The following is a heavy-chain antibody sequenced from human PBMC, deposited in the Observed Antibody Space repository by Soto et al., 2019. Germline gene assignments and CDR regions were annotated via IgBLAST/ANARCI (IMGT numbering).Heavy chain of an antibody. CDR3: ASTSGYCSSTSCPLGY. CDR1: GGTFSSYT. V-gene: IGHV1-69*02. J-gene: IGHJ4*02. Sequence: QVQLVQSGAEVKKPGSSVKVSCKASGGTFSSYTISWVRQAPGQGLEWMGRIIPILGIANYAQKFQGRVTITADKXTXXDYMELSSLRSEDTAVYYCASTSGYCSSTSCPLGYWGQGTLVTVSS. D-gene: IGHD2-2*01. CDR2: IIPILGIA.